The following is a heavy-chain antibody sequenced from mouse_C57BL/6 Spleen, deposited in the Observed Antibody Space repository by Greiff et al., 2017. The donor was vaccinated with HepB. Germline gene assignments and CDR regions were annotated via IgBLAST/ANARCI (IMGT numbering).Heavy chain of an antibody. CDR1: GYSITSDY. CDR3: ARSFPYYYGSSPYYAMDY. V-gene: IGHV3-8*01. CDR2: ISYSGST. J-gene: IGHJ4*01. Sequence: VQLQQSGPGLAKPSQTLSLTCSVTGYSITSDYWNWIRKFPGNKLEYMGYISYSGSTYYNPSLKSRISITRDTSKNQYYLQLNSVTTEDTATYYCARSFPYYYGSSPYYAMDYWGQGTSVTVSS. D-gene: IGHD1-1*01.